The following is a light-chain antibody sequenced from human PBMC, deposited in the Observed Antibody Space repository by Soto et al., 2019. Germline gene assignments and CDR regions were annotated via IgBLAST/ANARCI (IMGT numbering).Light chain of an antibody. Sequence: DIQLTQSPSFLSASVGDRVTITCRASLGISTYLAWYQQKPGKVPRLLSYSASTLQSGVPSRFSGSGSGTEFTLTISSLQPEDFASYYCQQLDRYPFTFGGGTKVDIK. J-gene: IGKJ4*01. CDR3: QQLDRYPFT. V-gene: IGKV1-9*01. CDR2: SAS. CDR1: LGISTY.